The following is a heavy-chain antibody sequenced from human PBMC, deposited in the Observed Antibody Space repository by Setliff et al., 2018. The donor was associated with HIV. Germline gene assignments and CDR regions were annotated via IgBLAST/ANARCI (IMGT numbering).Heavy chain of an antibody. V-gene: IGHV3-66*01. CDR1: GFNVNNKY. CDR3: AREGLGSEYLDY. J-gene: IGHJ4*02. Sequence: PGGSLRLSCAASGFNVNNKYMSWVRQAPGKGLEWVSIIYSDDYTKYADSVKGRFTISRDNAKRSLYLQMNSLRVEDTAVYYCAREGLGSEYLDYWGQGTLVTVSS. CDR2: IYSDDYT. D-gene: IGHD3-9*01.